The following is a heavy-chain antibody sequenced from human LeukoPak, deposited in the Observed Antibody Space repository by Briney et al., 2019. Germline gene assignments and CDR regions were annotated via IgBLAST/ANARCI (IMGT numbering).Heavy chain of an antibody. V-gene: IGHV3-33*01. Sequence: GGSLRLSCAASGFTFSSYGMHWVRQAPGKGLEWVAVIWYDGSNEYYADSVKGRFTISRDNSKNTLYLQMNSLRAEDTAVYYCARRDYYLYYFDYWGQGTLVTVSS. CDR3: ARRDYYLYYFDY. D-gene: IGHD3-22*01. CDR2: IWYDGSNE. J-gene: IGHJ4*02. CDR1: GFTFSSYG.